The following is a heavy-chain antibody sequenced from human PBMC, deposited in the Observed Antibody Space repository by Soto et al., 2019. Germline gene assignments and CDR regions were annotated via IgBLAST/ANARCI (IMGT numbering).Heavy chain of an antibody. D-gene: IGHD3-22*01. V-gene: IGHV1-18*01. CDR1: VYTFTNYG. CDR3: ARVYTNYDYSYDSSGYYNWFDP. Sequence: ASVKVSCKSSVYTFTNYGSICVRQAPGQGREWMGWISAYNGNTNYAQKLQGRVTMPTHTSTSTAYMELSSLRSDHTAVYYCARVYTNYDYSYDSSGYYNWFDPWGQGALVTVSS. J-gene: IGHJ5*02. CDR2: ISAYNGNT.